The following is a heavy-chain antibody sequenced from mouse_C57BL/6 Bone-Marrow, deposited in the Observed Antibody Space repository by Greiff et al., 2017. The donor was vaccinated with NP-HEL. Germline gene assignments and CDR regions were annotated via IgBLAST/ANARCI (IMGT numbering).Heavy chain of an antibody. D-gene: IGHD2-4*01. Sequence: QFQHPGAKLLKPGASVRLSCKASGSTLTSSWMPWGKQRPGQGLEWIGRIHPNSGSTNYNEKFKSKATLTVDKSSSTAYMQLSSLTSEDSAVYYCARYDYDYAMDYWGQGTSVTVSS. CDR2: IHPNSGST. J-gene: IGHJ4*01. CDR3: ARYDYDYAMDY. V-gene: IGHV1-64*01. CDR1: GSTLTSSW.